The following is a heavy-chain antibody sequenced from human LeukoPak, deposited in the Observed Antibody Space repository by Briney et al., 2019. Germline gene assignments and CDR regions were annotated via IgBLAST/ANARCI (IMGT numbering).Heavy chain of an antibody. Sequence: GGSLRLSCAASGFTFSSYAMSWVRQAPGKGLEWVSAISGSGGSTYYADSVKGRFTISRDNSKNTLYLQMNSPRAEDTSVYYCAKARTATLWFGELLGYWGQGTLVTVSS. V-gene: IGHV3-23*01. J-gene: IGHJ4*02. CDR2: ISGSGGST. CDR1: GFTFSSYA. D-gene: IGHD3-10*01. CDR3: AKARTATLWFGELLGY.